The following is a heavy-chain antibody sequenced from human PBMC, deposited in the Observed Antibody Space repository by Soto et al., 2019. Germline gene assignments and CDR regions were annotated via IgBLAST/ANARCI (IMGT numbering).Heavy chain of an antibody. Sequence: GGSLRLSCAASGISFSTYAMNWVRQAPGKGLEWVSYISSGSSTIYYAESVKGRFTISRDNAKESLFLQMNSLRAEDTAVYYCAVDYYYMDVWGKGTTVTVSS. CDR1: GISFSTYA. V-gene: IGHV3-48*01. CDR3: AVDYYYMDV. J-gene: IGHJ6*03. CDR2: ISSGSSTI.